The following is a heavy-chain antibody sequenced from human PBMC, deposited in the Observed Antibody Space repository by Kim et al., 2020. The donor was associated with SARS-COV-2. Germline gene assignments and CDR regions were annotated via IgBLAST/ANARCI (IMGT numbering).Heavy chain of an antibody. J-gene: IGHJ4*02. CDR3: ARGSTDSSGIEY. V-gene: IGHV3-7*01. Sequence: YVESVKGRLSISRDNTKMTLFLQMNSLRVEDTGLYYCARGSTDSSGIEYLGQGTLVTVSS. D-gene: IGHD6-19*01.